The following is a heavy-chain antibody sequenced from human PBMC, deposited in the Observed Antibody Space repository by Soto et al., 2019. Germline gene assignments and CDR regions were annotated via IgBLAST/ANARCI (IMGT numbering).Heavy chain of an antibody. D-gene: IGHD6-19*01. CDR2: ISGSGAST. CDR1: GFTFSTYA. CDR3: ANEALYSSGWHHN. V-gene: IGHV3-23*01. Sequence: GGSLRLSCAASGFTFSTYAMSWVRQAPGKGLEWVSGISGSGASTYYADSVSGRFTISRDTSKNTLYLKMNSLRADDTAVYYCANEALYSSGWHHNWAQGTLVPVSS. J-gene: IGHJ4*02.